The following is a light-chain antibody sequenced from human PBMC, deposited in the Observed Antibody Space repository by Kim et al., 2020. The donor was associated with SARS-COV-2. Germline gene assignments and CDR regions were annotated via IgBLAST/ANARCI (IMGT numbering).Light chain of an antibody. CDR1: QSIIANY. Sequence: ELALTQSPATLSLSPGERATLSCRASQSIIANYLAWFQQKPGQAPRLLIYGSSIRATGIPDRFSASGSGTDFTLTISRLEPEDFAVYYCQRYASSPPWTFGQGTKVDIK. CDR3: QRYASSPPWT. V-gene: IGKV3-20*01. CDR2: GSS. J-gene: IGKJ1*01.